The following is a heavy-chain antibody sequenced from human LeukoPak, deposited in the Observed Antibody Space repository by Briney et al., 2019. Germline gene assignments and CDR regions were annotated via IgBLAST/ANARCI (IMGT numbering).Heavy chain of an antibody. J-gene: IGHJ4*02. V-gene: IGHV1-18*04. D-gene: IGHD6-19*01. CDR3: ARDLRRSSGWYDY. Sequence: ASVKVSCKASGYTFTGYYMHWVRQAPGQGLECMGWISGHNGNTNYAQKLQGRVTMTTDTSTSTAYMELRSLRSDDTAVYYCARDLRRSSGWYDYWGQGTLVTVSS. CDR2: ISGHNGNT. CDR1: GYTFTGYY.